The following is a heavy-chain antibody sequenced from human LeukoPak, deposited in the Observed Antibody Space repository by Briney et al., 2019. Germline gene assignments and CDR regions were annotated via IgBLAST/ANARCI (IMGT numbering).Heavy chain of an antibody. CDR3: ARDHIMSYGSGRGYWYFDL. CDR1: GGTFSSYA. Sequence: SVKVSCKASGGTFSSYAISWVRQAPGQGLEWMGGIIPIFGTANYAQKFQGRVTITTDESTSTAYMELSSLRSEDTAVYYCARDHIMSYGSGRGYWYFDLWGRGTLVTVSS. V-gene: IGHV1-69*05. D-gene: IGHD3-10*01. J-gene: IGHJ2*01. CDR2: IIPIFGTA.